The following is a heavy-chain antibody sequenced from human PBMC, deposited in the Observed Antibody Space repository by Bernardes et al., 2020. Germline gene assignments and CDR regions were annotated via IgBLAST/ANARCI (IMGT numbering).Heavy chain of an antibody. V-gene: IGHV4-59*01. J-gene: IGHJ2*01. Sequence: SETLSLTCTVSGGSISSYYWSWIRQPPGKGLEWIGYISYSGSTNYNPSLKSRVTISVDTSKNQFSLKLSSVTAADTAVYYCVRDRVGWYFDLWGRGTLVTVSS. CDR2: ISYSGST. CDR1: GGSISSYY. CDR3: VRDRVGWYFDL. D-gene: IGHD1-26*01.